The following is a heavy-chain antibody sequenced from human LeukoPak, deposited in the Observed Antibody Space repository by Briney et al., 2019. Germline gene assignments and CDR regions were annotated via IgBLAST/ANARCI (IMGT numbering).Heavy chain of an antibody. V-gene: IGHV3-33*01. CDR2: IWYDGSNK. J-gene: IGHJ6*04. Sequence: PGRSLRLSCAASGFTFSSYGMHWVRQAPGKGLEWVAVIWYDGSNKYYADSVKGRFTISRDNSKNTLYLQMNSLRAEGTAVYYCARDPDRDGMDVWGKGTTVTVSS. CDR1: GFTFSSYG. CDR3: ARDPDRDGMDV.